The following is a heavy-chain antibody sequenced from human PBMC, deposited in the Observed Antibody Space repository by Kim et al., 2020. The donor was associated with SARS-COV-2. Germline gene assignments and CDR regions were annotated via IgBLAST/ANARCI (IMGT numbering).Heavy chain of an antibody. Sequence: SETLSLTCAVYGGSFSGYYWSWIRQPPGKGLEWIGEINHSGSTNYNPSLKSRVTISVDTSKNQFSLKLSSVTAADTAVYYCAGAVPMVRGVDAFDIWGQGTMVTVSS. D-gene: IGHD3-10*01. V-gene: IGHV4-34*01. CDR1: GGSFSGYY. CDR3: AGAVPMVRGVDAFDI. J-gene: IGHJ3*02. CDR2: INHSGST.